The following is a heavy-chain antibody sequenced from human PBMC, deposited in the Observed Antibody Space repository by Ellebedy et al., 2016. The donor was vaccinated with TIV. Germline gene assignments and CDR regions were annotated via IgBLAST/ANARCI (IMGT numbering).Heavy chain of an antibody. J-gene: IGHJ4*02. Sequence: ASVKVSCKASGYTFTSYDINWVRQAAGQGLEWMGWMNPNSGNTASAQKFQDRVTMTRDTSTNTALMELYSLTFEDTAVYYCARGGYRYPEDLDYWGQGTLVTVSS. CDR1: GYTFTSYD. CDR3: ARGGYRYPEDLDY. V-gene: IGHV1-8*01. CDR2: MNPNSGNT. D-gene: IGHD3-16*02.